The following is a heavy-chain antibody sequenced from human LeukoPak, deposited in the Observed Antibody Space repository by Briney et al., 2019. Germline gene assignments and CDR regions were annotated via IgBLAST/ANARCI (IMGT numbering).Heavy chain of an antibody. J-gene: IGHJ4*02. CDR2: ISGTGGST. CDR1: GFTFSSYA. V-gene: IGHV3-23*01. Sequence: PGGSLRLSCAASGFTFSSYAMSWVRQAPGKGLEWVSAISGTGGSTYYADSVKGRLTISRDNSKNTLYLQMNSLRAEDTAVYYCAKDQRFGELQYTNPPFDYWGQGTLVTVSS. CDR3: AKDQRFGELQYTNPPFDY. D-gene: IGHD3-16*01.